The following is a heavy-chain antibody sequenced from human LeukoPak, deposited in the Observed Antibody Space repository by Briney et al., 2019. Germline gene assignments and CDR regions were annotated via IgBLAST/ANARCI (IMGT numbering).Heavy chain of an antibody. J-gene: IGHJ4*02. Sequence: PSETLSLTCTVSGGSISSGGYYWSWIRQPAGKGLEWIGRIHTSGSTNYNPSLKSRVTMSVDTSKNQFSLKLSSVTAADTAVYYCARDTYNYGSSAYYFDYWGQGTLVTVSS. D-gene: IGHD3-10*01. CDR2: IHTSGST. V-gene: IGHV4-61*02. CDR1: GGSISSGGYY. CDR3: ARDTYNYGSSAYYFDY.